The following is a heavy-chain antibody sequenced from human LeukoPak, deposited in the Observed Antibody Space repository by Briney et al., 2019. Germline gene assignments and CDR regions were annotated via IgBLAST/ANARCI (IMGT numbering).Heavy chain of an antibody. CDR2: ISYDGSNK. V-gene: IGHV3-30*19. CDR1: GFTFSSYG. Sequence: PEGSLRLSCAASGFTFSSYGMHWVRQAPGKGLEWVAVISYDGSNKYYADSVKGRFTISRDNSKNTLYLQMNSLRAEDTAVYYCARGSYYGSGSYYFDYWGQGTLVTVSS. D-gene: IGHD3-10*01. J-gene: IGHJ4*02. CDR3: ARGSYYGSGSYYFDY.